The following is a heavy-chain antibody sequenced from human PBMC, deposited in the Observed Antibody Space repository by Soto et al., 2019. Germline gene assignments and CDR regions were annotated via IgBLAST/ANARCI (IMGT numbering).Heavy chain of an antibody. V-gene: IGHV4-59*08. CDR2: IYYSVST. CDR3: ARHLGYDSGGYYRNWFDP. D-gene: IGHD3-22*01. J-gene: IGHJ5*02. Sequence: SETLSLTCTVSGGSISSYYWSWIRQPPGKGLEWIGYIYYSVSTNYNPSLKSRVTISVDTSKNQFSLKLSSVTAADTAVYYCARHLGYDSGGYYRNWFDPWGQGTLVTVSS. CDR1: GGSISSYY.